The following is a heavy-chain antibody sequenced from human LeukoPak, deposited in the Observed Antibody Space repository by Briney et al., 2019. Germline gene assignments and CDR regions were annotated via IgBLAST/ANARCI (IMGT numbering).Heavy chain of an antibody. J-gene: IGHJ4*02. CDR1: GGSISSSSYY. D-gene: IGHD5-18*01. Sequence: SEALSLTCTVSGGSISSSSYYWGWIRQAPGKGLEWIGSIYYSGSTYYNPSLKSRVTISVDTSKNQFSLKLSSVTAADTAVYYCARDEYNYGGRTHPYFFDYWGQGTLVTVSS. V-gene: IGHV4-39*07. CDR2: IYYSGST. CDR3: ARDEYNYGGRTHPYFFDY.